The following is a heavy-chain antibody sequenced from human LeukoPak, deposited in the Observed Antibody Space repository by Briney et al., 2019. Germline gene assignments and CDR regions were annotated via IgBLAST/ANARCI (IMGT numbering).Heavy chain of an antibody. J-gene: IGHJ4*02. CDR2: IIPILGTA. Sequence: SVKVSCNPSGGTFSTYAISWVRQAPGQGLEWMGGIIPILGTAKYAKKFQGRVTIAADEFTSTAHMELSSLRSEDTAVYYCASNTNYYEGSGHYVFDYWGQGTLVTISS. D-gene: IGHD3-22*01. V-gene: IGHV1-69*01. CDR3: ASNTNYYEGSGHYVFDY. CDR1: GGTFSTYA.